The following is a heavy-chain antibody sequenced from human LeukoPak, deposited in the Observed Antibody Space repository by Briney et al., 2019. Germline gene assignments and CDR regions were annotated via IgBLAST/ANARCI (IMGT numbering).Heavy chain of an antibody. D-gene: IGHD5-24*01. Sequence: PGGSLRLSCAASGFIFKKYWMNWVRQVPGKGLECLANIKEDGSETYYADSVKGRITISRDNPKNLLFLQINSLRVEDTAAYYCARETPRRGETRDGYRWGQGTVVTVSS. CDR3: ARETPRRGETRDGYR. V-gene: IGHV3-7*01. CDR1: GFIFKKYW. J-gene: IGHJ4*02. CDR2: IKEDGSET.